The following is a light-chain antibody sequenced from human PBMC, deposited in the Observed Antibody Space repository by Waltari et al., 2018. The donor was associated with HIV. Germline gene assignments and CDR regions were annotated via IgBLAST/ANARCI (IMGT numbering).Light chain of an antibody. Sequence: QSALTQPASVSGSPGQSITISCTGTSSDVGGYHFFSWYHQHPGEPPQLLIDDVSQRPSGFFNCFSGSKSGNTASLTISGLQTEDEAVFYCRSYTSSSTFYVFGTGTKVTVL. CDR2: DVS. V-gene: IGLV2-14*03. J-gene: IGLJ1*01. CDR3: RSYTSSSTFYV. CDR1: SSDVGGYHF.